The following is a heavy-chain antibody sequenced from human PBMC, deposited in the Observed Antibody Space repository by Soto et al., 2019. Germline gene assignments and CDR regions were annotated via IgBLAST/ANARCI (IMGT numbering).Heavy chain of an antibody. V-gene: IGHV3-7*01. CDR1: GFTFSFYW. CDR3: ARDSGNGSGASVNHYLDF. D-gene: IGHD3-10*01. J-gene: IGHJ4*01. Sequence: PGGSLRLSCAASGFTFSFYWMGWVRQAPGKGLEWLGTIKLDASEKKYVDSVKGRFTMSRDNAKNSLYLQMDSLRAEDTAVYYCARDSGNGSGASVNHYLDFWGRGTLVTVSS. CDR2: IKLDASEK.